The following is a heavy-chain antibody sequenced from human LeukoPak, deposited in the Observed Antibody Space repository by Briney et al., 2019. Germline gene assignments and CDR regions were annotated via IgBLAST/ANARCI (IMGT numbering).Heavy chain of an antibody. J-gene: IGHJ4*02. CDR3: ARGHEITRGFDY. V-gene: IGHV4-34*01. CDR1: GGSFSGYY. Sequence: SETLSLTCAVSGGSFSGYYWSWIRQPPGKGLEWIGEINHSGSTKYNPSPKSRVSISVDTSKNQFSLKLSSVAAADTAVYYCARGHEITRGFDYWGQGTLVTVSS. CDR2: INHSGST. D-gene: IGHD1-14*01.